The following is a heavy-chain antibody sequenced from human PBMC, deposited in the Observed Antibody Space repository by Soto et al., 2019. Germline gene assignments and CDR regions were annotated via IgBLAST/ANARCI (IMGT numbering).Heavy chain of an antibody. CDR3: ARDGYYGSGSYGMDV. V-gene: IGHV1-18*01. J-gene: IGHJ6*02. D-gene: IGHD3-10*01. CDR1: GYTFNNYG. CDR2: ISDYNGNT. Sequence: QVQLVQSGSEVKKPGASVKVSCKTSGYTFNNYGISWVRQAPGQGLEWMGWISDYNGNTNYPQKFQGRVTMTTDTTTKTVYMVLTSLRPADTAVYYCARDGYYGSGSYGMDVWGRGTTVTVSS.